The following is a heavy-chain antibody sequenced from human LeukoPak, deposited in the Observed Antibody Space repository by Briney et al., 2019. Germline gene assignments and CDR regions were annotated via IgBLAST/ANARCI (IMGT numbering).Heavy chain of an antibody. D-gene: IGHD6-6*01. CDR3: ARIRGVGSSSPAHFDY. Sequence: SGPTLVNPTQTLTLTCTFSGFSLSTSGVCVSWIRQPPGKALEWLARIDWDDDKYYSTSLKTRLTISKDTSKNQVVLTMTNMDPVDTATYYCARIRGVGSSSPAHFDYWGQGTLVTVSS. V-gene: IGHV2-70*11. J-gene: IGHJ4*02. CDR2: IDWDDDK. CDR1: GFSLSTSGVC.